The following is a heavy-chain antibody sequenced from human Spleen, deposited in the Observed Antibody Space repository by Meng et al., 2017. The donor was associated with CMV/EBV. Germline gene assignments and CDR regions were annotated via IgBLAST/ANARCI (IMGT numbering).Heavy chain of an antibody. CDR3: GRDLPFVC. V-gene: IGHV3-21*01. CDR1: GFTFRSDS. Sequence: CAASGFTFRSDSMSLVRQATGKGRERVSTISTISSYIYYADYAKGRFTIFSDNAKNSTYLQTNSLSAEDTAVYYCGRDLPFVCWGQGTLVTVSS. D-gene: IGHD2/OR15-2a*01. CDR2: ISTISSYI. J-gene: IGHJ4*02.